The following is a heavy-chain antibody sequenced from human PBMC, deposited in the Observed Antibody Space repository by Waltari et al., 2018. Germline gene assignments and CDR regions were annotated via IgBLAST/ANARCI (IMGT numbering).Heavy chain of an antibody. CDR3: ARDLRGSYALDV. Sequence: EVQLVESGGGLVQPGGSLRLSCAASGFPVSSNSMSWVRQAPGKGLGWVSVIYRGGSKYYADSVKGRFTISRDNSKNTLYLQMNSLRAEDTAVYYCARDLRGSYALDVWGQGTTVTVSS. D-gene: IGHD1-26*01. V-gene: IGHV3-66*01. CDR1: GFPVSSNS. J-gene: IGHJ6*02. CDR2: IYRGGSK.